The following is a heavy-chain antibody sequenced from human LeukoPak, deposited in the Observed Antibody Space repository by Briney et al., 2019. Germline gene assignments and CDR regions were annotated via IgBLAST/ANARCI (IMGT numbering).Heavy chain of an antibody. D-gene: IGHD3-22*01. J-gene: IGHJ4*02. Sequence: SETLSLTCAVSGGSISSGGYSWSWIRQPPGKGLEWIGYIYHSGSTYYNPSLKSRDTISVDRSKNQFSLKLSSVTAADTAVYYCARSPTSYYYDSSGYYLDYWGQGTLVTVSS. CDR1: GGSISSGGYS. V-gene: IGHV4-30-2*01. CDR3: ARSPTSYYYDSSGYYLDY. CDR2: IYHSGST.